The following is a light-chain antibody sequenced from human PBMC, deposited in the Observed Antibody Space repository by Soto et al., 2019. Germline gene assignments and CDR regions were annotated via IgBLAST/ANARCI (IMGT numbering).Light chain of an antibody. J-gene: IGLJ2*01. CDR2: GNT. Sequence: QSVLTQPPSVSGAPGQRVTMSCTGSNSNIGAGYGVHWYQQLPGTAPKLLISGNTNRPSGVPDRFSGSRSGPSASLAITGLQAEDEADYYCQSYDSSLSGVVFGGGTQLTVL. CDR1: NSNIGAGYG. V-gene: IGLV1-40*01. CDR3: QSYDSSLSGVV.